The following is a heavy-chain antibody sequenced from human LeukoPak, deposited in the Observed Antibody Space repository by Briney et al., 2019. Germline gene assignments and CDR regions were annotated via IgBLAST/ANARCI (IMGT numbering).Heavy chain of an antibody. CDR1: GFTFSTYW. D-gene: IGHD5-12*01. Sequence: GGSLRLSCEASGFTFSTYWMNWVRQAPGKGLEWVANIKQDGSEKYYVDSVKGRFTISRDNAKNSLYLQMNSLRAEDTAVYYCARVDIVATISKYYFDYWGQGTLVTVSS. CDR3: ARVDIVATISKYYFDY. CDR2: IKQDGSEK. J-gene: IGHJ4*02. V-gene: IGHV3-7*01.